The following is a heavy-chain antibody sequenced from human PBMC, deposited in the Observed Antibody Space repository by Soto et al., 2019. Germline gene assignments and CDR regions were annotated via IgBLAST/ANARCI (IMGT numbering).Heavy chain of an antibody. V-gene: IGHV3-53*01. D-gene: IGHD6-13*01. CDR1: GFTVSSNY. J-gene: IGHJ6*02. Sequence: PGGSLRLSCAASGFTVSSNYMSWVRQAPGKGLEWVSVIYSGGSTYYADSVKGRFTISRDNSKNTLYLQMNSLRAEDTAVYYCARDSIRLAAAGSYYYYGMDVWGQGTTVTVSS. CDR2: IYSGGST. CDR3: ARDSIRLAAAGSYYYYGMDV.